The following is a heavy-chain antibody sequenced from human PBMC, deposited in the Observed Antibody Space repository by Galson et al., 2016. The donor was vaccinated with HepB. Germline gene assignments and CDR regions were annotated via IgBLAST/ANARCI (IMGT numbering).Heavy chain of an antibody. CDR1: GYTFTDFY. V-gene: IGHV1-2*04. D-gene: IGHD3-22*01. J-gene: IGHJ4*03. CDR2: INPNSGGT. Sequence: SVKVSCKASGYTFTDFYIHWVRQAPGQGLEWMGWINPNSGGTKYAQKFQGWVTMTRDTSISTAYMELSRLTSDDTAVYYCARGGRYYDDYWGQGTTVTVSS. CDR3: ARGGRYYDDY.